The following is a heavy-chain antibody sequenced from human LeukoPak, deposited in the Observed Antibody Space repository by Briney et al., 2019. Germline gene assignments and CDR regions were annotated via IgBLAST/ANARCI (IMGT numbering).Heavy chain of an antibody. CDR1: GYSISSGYY. V-gene: IGHV4-38-2*02. J-gene: IGHJ4*02. Sequence: SETLSLTCTISGYSISSGYYWGWIRQPPGKGLEWIGNIYHSGSTYYNPSLKSRVTISVDTSRNQFSLKLTSVTAADTAVYYCARKNFYRADYWGQGTLVTVSS. D-gene: IGHD3-3*01. CDR2: IYHSGST. CDR3: ARKNFYRADY.